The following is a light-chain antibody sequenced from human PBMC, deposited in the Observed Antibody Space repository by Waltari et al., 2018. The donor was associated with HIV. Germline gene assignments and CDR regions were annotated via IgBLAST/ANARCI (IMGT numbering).Light chain of an antibody. Sequence: EIVMTQSPATLSGSPGEGVTLSCRASQSIIINLAWYQQKPGQAPRLLMFGTSNRATGVPARFSGSGSGTDFTLTISTLEPEDFAVYYCQQYGSSPPSTFGQGTRLDFK. V-gene: IGKV3-20*01. CDR2: GTS. J-gene: IGKJ5*01. CDR1: QSIIIN. CDR3: QQYGSSPPST.